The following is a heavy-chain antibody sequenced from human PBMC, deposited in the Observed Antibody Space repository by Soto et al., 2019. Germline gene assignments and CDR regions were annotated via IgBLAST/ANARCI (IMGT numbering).Heavy chain of an antibody. Sequence: EVQLLQSGGGRVHPGGSLRLSCLGSGFTFDTYAMSWVRQAPGKAPEWVGTVSGTGGLTYHADSVKGRFTISRDNSKNTLYLQMDSLRAEDAALYYCALRGSSSWYYFDSWGQGTLVTVSS. V-gene: IGHV3-23*01. CDR2: VSGTGGLT. CDR1: GFTFDTYA. CDR3: ALRGSSSWYYFDS. D-gene: IGHD2-2*01. J-gene: IGHJ4*02.